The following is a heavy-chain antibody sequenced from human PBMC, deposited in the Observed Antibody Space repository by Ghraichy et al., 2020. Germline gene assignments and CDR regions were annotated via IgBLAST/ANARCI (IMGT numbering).Heavy chain of an antibody. CDR3: ARDRYYGSGRLDAFDI. J-gene: IGHJ3*02. V-gene: IGHV1-2*02. CDR2: INPNSGGT. D-gene: IGHD3-10*01. Sequence: ASVKVSCKASGYTFTGYYMHWVRQAPGQGLEWMGWINPNSGGTNYAQKFQGRVTMTRDTSISTAYMELSRLRSDDTAVYYCARDRYYGSGRLDAFDIWGQGTMVTVSS. CDR1: GYTFTGYY.